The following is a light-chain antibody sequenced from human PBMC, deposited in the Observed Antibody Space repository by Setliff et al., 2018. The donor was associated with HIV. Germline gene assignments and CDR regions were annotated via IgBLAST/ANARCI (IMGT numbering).Light chain of an antibody. CDR1: NTGSKS. CDR2: YDS. V-gene: IGLV3-21*04. Sequence: SYELTQPPSVSVAPGKTARITCGGNNTGSKSVHWYQQKPGQAPVLVISYDSDRPSGIPERFSGSNSGNTATLTISRVEAGDEADYYCQVWDSSSDHPYVFGTGTKVTVL. J-gene: IGLJ1*01. CDR3: QVWDSSSDHPYV.